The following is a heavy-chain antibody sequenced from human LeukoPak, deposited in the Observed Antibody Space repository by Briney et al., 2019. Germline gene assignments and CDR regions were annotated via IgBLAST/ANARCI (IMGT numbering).Heavy chain of an antibody. CDR2: IIPIFGTA. D-gene: IGHD5-24*01. CDR3: ARLGRDGYSSQHFYYYYYMDV. Sequence: SVKVSCKASGGTFSSYAISWVRQAPGQGLEWMGGIIPIFGTANYAQKFQGRVTITADKSTSTAYMELSSLRSEDTAVYYCARLGRDGYSSQHFYYYYYMDVWGKGTTVTVSS. V-gene: IGHV1-69*06. J-gene: IGHJ6*03. CDR1: GGTFSSYA.